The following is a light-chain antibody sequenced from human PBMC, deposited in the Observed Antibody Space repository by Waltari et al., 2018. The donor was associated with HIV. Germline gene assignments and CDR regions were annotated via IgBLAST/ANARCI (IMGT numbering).Light chain of an antibody. J-gene: IGLJ1*01. Sequence: QSALTQPASVSGSPGQSITLSCTGTNRDVGGSNYVSWYTQHPRKAPRLIIFEVTKRPPGISTRFSGSKSGNSASLTISGLQSEDEADYYCDSYTPQSFHVFGSGTRVTVL. CDR3: DSYTPQSFHV. CDR2: EVT. V-gene: IGLV2-14*01. CDR1: NRDVGGSNY.